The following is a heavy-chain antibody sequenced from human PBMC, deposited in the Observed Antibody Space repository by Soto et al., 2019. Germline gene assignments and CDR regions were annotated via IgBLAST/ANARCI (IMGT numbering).Heavy chain of an antibody. CDR2: IYYGGST. V-gene: IGHV4-39*01. CDR3: ATATREDYDFWSGIKYYFDY. Sequence: SETLSLTCTVSGGSISSSSYYWGWIRQPPGKGLEWIGSIYYGGSTYYNPSLKSRVTISVDTSKNQFSLRLSSVTAADTAVYYCATATREDYDFWSGIKYYFDYWGQGTLVTVSS. D-gene: IGHD3-3*01. J-gene: IGHJ4*02. CDR1: GGSISSSSYY.